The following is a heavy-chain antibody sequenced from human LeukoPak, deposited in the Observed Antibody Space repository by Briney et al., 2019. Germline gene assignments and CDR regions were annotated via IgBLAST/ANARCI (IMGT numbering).Heavy chain of an antibody. CDR2: IYYSGST. CDR1: GGSISSSSYS. J-gene: IGHJ3*02. V-gene: IGHV4-39*01. CDR3: ARAYYDSSGYYYHDAFDI. Sequence: SETLSLTCTVSGGSISSSSYSWGWIRQPPGKGLEWFGSIYYSGSTYYNPSLKSRVTISVDTSKNQFSLKLSSVTAADTAVYYCARAYYDSSGYYYHDAFDIWGQGTMVTVSS. D-gene: IGHD3-22*01.